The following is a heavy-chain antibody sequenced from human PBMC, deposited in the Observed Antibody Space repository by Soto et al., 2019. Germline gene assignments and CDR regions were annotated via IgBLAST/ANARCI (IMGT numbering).Heavy chain of an antibody. CDR2: VSPKNGNT. D-gene: IGHD1-1*01. V-gene: IGHV1-18*01. J-gene: IGHJ6*02. Sequence: PSVTVSCRASVGPSRSYAISWVRQAPGKGLAWMGWVSPKNGNTYYAQRLQGRVTMTTDTSTTTAYMSLRSLRSDDTAIYYCVRGGILEANRPYYYYGLDVWGQGTPVTVSS. CDR1: VGPSRSYA. CDR3: VRGGILEANRPYYYYGLDV.